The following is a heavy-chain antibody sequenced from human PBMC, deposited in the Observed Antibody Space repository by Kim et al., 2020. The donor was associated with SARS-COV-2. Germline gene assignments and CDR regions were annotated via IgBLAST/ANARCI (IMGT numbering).Heavy chain of an antibody. Sequence: GGSLRLSCVASGFDFGNFGMSWVRQVPGKGLPWVSHINWNGGATSHADSVRGRFTISRDNAKNSLFLQMNSLRTEDTAFYYCARLPHSSGARSYLCDYWG. CDR3: ARLPHSSGARSYLCDY. CDR2: INWNGGAT. V-gene: IGHV3-20*04. CDR1: GFDFGNFG. D-gene: IGHD3-10*01. J-gene: IGHJ4*01.